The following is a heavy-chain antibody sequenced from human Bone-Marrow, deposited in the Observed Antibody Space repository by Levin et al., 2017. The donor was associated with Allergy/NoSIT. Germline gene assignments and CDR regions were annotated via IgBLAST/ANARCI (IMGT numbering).Heavy chain of an antibody. J-gene: IGHJ4*02. CDR2: VYHDGST. CDR3: ARRSSTPDWYYFFDN. D-gene: IGHD2-21*02. V-gene: IGHV4-4*02. Sequence: NASETLSLTCTVSGVSMTSNTWWAWVRQSPGGGLQWLGEVYHDGSTNYSPSLKSRVTMSVDKTRNQFSLDLSSVTAADTAVYFCARRSSTPDWYYFFDNWGPGILVTVSS. CDR1: GVSMTSNTW.